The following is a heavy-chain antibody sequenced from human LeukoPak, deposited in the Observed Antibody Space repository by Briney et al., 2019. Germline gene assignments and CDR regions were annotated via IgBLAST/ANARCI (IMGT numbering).Heavy chain of an antibody. V-gene: IGHV3-23*01. CDR1: GFTFSSYA. D-gene: IGHD6-19*01. Sequence: GGSLRLSCAASGFTFSSYAMSWVRQAPGKGLEWVSAITIGGDITYYVDSVKGRFTISRDNAKNSLYLQMNSLRAEDTAVYYCARDTYGGWYGSLDFWGQGTLVTVSS. J-gene: IGHJ4*02. CDR2: ITIGGDIT. CDR3: ARDTYGGWYGSLDF.